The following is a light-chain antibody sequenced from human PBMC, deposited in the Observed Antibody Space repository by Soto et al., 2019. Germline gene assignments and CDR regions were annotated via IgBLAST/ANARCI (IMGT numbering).Light chain of an antibody. J-gene: IGKJ5*01. V-gene: IGKV1-5*03. Sequence: DLQMTQSPSTLSASVGDRVTITCRASQSISSWLAWYQQKPGKAPKLLIYKASTLESGVPSRFSVSGSGTEFTLTISSLQPDDFATYYCQQYNSYPITFGQGTRLEIK. CDR1: QSISSW. CDR2: KAS. CDR3: QQYNSYPIT.